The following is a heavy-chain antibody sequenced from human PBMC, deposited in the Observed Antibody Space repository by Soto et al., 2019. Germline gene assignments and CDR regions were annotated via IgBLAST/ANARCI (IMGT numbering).Heavy chain of an antibody. J-gene: IGHJ4*02. CDR1: GFTVSNNY. D-gene: IGHD3-16*02. CDR3: APPAGGGGY. CDR2: IYSGGYT. Sequence: EVQLVESGGGLIQPGGSLRLSCAVSGFTVSNNYMSWVRQAPGKGLEGVSVIYSGGYTAYGDSVKGRFTISRDNSKNTLLLKMNSREATEPAVVYRAPPAGGGGYWGQGTLVTVSS. V-gene: IGHV3-53*01.